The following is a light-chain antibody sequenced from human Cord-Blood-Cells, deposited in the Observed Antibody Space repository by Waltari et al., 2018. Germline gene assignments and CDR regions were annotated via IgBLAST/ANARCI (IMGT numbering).Light chain of an antibody. V-gene: IGLV1-47*01. CDR2: RNN. CDR3: AAWDDSLSGRDWV. J-gene: IGLJ3*02. CDR1: SSNIGSNY. Sequence: QSVLTQLPSASGTPGQRVPISCSARSSNIGSNYVYWYQQLPGTAPKLLIYRNNQRPSGVPDRFSGSKSGTSASLAISGLRSEDEADYYCAAWDDSLSGRDWVFGGGTKLTVL.